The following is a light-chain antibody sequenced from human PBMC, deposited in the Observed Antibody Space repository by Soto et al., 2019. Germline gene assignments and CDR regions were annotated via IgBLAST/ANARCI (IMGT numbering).Light chain of an antibody. CDR1: SSNIGAGYD. J-gene: IGLJ3*02. Sequence: QAVVTQPPSVSGAPGQRVTISCTGSSSNIGAGYDVHWYQQLPGTAPKLLIYGNSNRPSGVPDRFSGSKSGTSASLAITGLQAEDEADYYCQSYYSSLSGSRVFGGGTKVTVL. V-gene: IGLV1-40*01. CDR2: GNS. CDR3: QSYYSSLSGSRV.